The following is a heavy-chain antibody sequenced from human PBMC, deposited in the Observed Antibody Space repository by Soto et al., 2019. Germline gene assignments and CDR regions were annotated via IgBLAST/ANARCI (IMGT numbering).Heavy chain of an antibody. Sequence: ASVKVSCKASGGSFSNFGISWVRQAPGQGLEWMGLIDLDIGDTKYAQKFQGRVTSTSDTSITTAYMELRGLRSDDTAVYYCALEPTGTAGFDYWGQGTLVTVSS. V-gene: IGHV1-2*02. CDR2: IDLDIGDT. CDR3: ALEPTGTAGFDY. D-gene: IGHD2-21*02. J-gene: IGHJ4*02. CDR1: GGSFSNFG.